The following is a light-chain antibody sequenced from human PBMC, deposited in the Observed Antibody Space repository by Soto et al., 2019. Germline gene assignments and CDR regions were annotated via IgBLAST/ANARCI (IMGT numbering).Light chain of an antibody. CDR1: QRILYRSNNKEK. Sequence: DIVMTQSPDSLAVSLGERATINCKSSQRILYRSNNKEKIAWYQQKPGQPPKLLIYWASTRESVVPDRFSGSGSGTDFTLTISSLQAEDVAVYYCQQYYSTPITFGQGTRLEIK. J-gene: IGKJ5*01. CDR3: QQYYSTPIT. V-gene: IGKV4-1*01. CDR2: WAS.